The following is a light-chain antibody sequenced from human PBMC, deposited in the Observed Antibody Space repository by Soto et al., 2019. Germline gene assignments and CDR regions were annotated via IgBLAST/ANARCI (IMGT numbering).Light chain of an antibody. V-gene: IGKV1-39*01. CDR3: QQSYSTPRE. CDR1: QRVSNT. CDR2: DSS. J-gene: IGKJ5*01. Sequence: EIQMTQSPSSLCASVGDRVTMXCRASQRVSNTLTWYQQKPGRAPKLLIYDSSSLQTGGPSRFSGSGSGTDFIRTISSLQPEDFATYYCQQSYSTPREFGQGTRLEIK.